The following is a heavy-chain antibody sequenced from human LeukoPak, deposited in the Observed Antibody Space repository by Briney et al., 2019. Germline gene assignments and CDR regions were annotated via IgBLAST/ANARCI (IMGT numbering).Heavy chain of an antibody. CDR1: GFTFSRYW. Sequence: PGGSLRLSCAASGFTFSRYWMHWVRQVPGKGLVWVSRINSDGLITSYADSVKGRFTISRDNAKNTLYLQMNSLRDDDTAVYHCARDLGRDSDPFNWGQGTLVTVSS. D-gene: IGHD1-26*01. CDR3: ARDLGRDSDPFN. V-gene: IGHV3-74*01. CDR2: INSDGLIT. J-gene: IGHJ4*02.